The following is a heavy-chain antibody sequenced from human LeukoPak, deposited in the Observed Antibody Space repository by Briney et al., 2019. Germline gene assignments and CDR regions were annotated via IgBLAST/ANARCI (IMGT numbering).Heavy chain of an antibody. CDR3: AKYNSNTDAFDI. V-gene: IGHV3-53*01. CDR2: IYSDNT. J-gene: IGHJ3*02. CDR1: GFTVSSNS. Sequence: GGSLRLSCTVSGFTVSSNSMSWVRQAPGEGLEWVSFIYSDNTHYSDSVRGRFIISRDNSKNTLCLQMNSLRAEDTAVYYCAKYNSNTDAFDIWGQGTMVTVSS. D-gene: IGHD1-1*01.